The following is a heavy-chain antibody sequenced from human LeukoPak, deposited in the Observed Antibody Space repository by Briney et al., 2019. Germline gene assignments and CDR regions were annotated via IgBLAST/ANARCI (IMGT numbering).Heavy chain of an antibody. CDR1: GFTFSSYW. V-gene: IGHV3-7*01. CDR3: ARNGSSWGYEAFDI. J-gene: IGHJ3*02. Sequence: GGSLRLSCAASGFTFSSYWMSWVRQAPGKGLEWVANIKQDGSEKYYVDSVKGRFTISRDNAKNSLYLQMNSLRAEDTAVYYCARNGSSWGYEAFDIWGQGTMVTVSS. CDR2: IKQDGSEK. D-gene: IGHD6-13*01.